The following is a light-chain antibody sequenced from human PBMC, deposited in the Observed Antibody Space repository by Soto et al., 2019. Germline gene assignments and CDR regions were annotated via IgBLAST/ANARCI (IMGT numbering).Light chain of an antibody. V-gene: IGLV2-14*03. CDR2: DVS. CDR1: SSDVGDYNF. CDR3: SSYTSSGSLYV. J-gene: IGLJ1*01. Sequence: QSALTQPASVSGSPGQSITISCTGTSSDVGDYNFVSWYQLHPGKAPQLIIYDVSDRPSGVSNRFSGAKSGNTASLTISGLLAEDEADYYGSSYTSSGSLYVFGTGTKVTVL.